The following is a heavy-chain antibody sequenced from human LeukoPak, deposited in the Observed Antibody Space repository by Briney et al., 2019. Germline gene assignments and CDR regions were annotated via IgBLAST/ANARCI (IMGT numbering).Heavy chain of an antibody. CDR1: GFTFSSYA. CDR3: AKTWDYYYYGMDV. CDR2: ISGRGGST. J-gene: IGHJ6*02. D-gene: IGHD7-27*01. Sequence: PGGSLRLSCAASGFTFSSYAMSWVRQAPGKGLEWVSAISGRGGSTYYADSVKGRFTISRDNSKNTLYLQMNSLRAEDTAVYYCAKTWDYYYYGMDVWGQGTTVTVSS. V-gene: IGHV3-23*01.